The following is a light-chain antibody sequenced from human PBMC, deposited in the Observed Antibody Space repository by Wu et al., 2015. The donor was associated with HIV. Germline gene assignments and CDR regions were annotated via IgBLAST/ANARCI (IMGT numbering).Light chain of an antibody. CDR2: DAS. CDR1: QSVGNF. J-gene: IGKJ2*01. V-gene: IGKV3-11*01. CDR3: QHYGAAPPYT. Sequence: EVVLTQSPATLSLSPGERATLSCRASQSVGNFLAWYQQRPGQAPRLVIYDASGRATGIPARFSGSGSGTDFTLTISRLEPEDFAVYYCQHYGAAPPYTFGQGTKLEIK.